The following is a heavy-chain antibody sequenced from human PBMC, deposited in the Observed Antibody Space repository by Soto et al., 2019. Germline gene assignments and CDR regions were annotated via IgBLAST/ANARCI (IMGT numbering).Heavy chain of an antibody. Sequence: GGSLRLSCAASRFTFSSYAMCWVRQAPGKGLEWVSGISGGGGGTYYADSVKGRFTISRDNSKNTLYLQLNSLRAEDTAVYYCAKDSAGSGNYYNLFDYWGQGTLVTVSS. V-gene: IGHV3-23*01. D-gene: IGHD3-10*01. CDR3: AKDSAGSGNYYNLFDY. J-gene: IGHJ4*02. CDR2: ISGGGGGT. CDR1: RFTFSSYA.